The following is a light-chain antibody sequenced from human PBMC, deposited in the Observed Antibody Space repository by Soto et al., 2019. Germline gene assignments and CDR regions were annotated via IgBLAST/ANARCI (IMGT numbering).Light chain of an antibody. Sequence: DIQMTQSPSSLSASVGDRVTITCRARQSISSNLNWYQQKPGKAPKFLIYAAASLQSGVPSRFSGSGSGTDFTLTISSLQPDDFATYYCQQSYSSPYTFGQGTKVEIK. V-gene: IGKV1-39*01. CDR1: QSISSN. CDR3: QQSYSSPYT. J-gene: IGKJ2*01. CDR2: AAA.